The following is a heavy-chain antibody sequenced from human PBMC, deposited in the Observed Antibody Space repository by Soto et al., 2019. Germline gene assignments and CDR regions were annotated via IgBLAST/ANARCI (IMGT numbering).Heavy chain of an antibody. CDR2: ISGSGGST. V-gene: IGHV3-23*01. D-gene: IGHD6-13*01. CDR3: AKVGGIAAVGTGAFDI. CDR1: GFTFSSYA. Sequence: GGSLRLSCAASGFTFSSYAMSWVRQAPGKGLEWVSAISGSGGSTYYADSVKGRFTISRDNSKNTLYLQMNSLRAEDTAVYYCAKVGGIAAVGTGAFDIWGQWTMVTVSS. J-gene: IGHJ3*02.